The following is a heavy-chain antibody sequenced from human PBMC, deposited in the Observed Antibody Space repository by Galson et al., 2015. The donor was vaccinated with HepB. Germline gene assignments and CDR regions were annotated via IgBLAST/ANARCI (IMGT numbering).Heavy chain of an antibody. V-gene: IGHV3-7*03. J-gene: IGHJ1*01. CDR1: GFTFSNYW. D-gene: IGHD3-16*02. CDR2: IKQDGTDK. CDR3: ARDALNYVWASYPEH. Sequence: SLRLSCAASGFTFSNYWMTWVRQAPGKGLEWVANIKQDGTDKNYVDSVKDRFTISRDNAKNSLYLQMDSLRAEDTALYYCARDALNYVWASYPEHWGQGTLVTVSS.